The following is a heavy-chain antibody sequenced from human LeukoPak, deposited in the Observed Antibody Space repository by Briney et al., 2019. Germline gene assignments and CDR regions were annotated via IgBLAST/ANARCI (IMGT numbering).Heavy chain of an antibody. J-gene: IGHJ3*02. CDR1: GFTFSSYD. CDR3: ARSSSNPLAAAAYQDAFDI. V-gene: IGHV3-13*01. D-gene: IGHD6-13*01. Sequence: GGSLRLSCAASGFTFSSYDMHWVRQATGKGLEWVSAIGTAGDTYYPGSVKGRFTISRENAKNSLYLQMNSLRAGDTAVYYCARSSSNPLAAAAYQDAFDIWGQGTMVTVSS. CDR2: IGTAGDT.